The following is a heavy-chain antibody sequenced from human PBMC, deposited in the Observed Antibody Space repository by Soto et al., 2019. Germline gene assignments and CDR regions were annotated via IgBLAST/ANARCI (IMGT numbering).Heavy chain of an antibody. CDR2: IYPGDSDT. J-gene: IGHJ4*02. D-gene: IGHD2-15*01. Sequence: GESLKISCKGSGYSFTSYWIGWVRQMPGKGLEWMGIIYPGDSDTRYSPSFQGQVTISVDKSISTAYLQWSSLKASDTAMYYCARRGGYCSGGSCYSKGFFDYWGQGTLVTVSS. CDR3: ARRGGYCSGGSCYSKGFFDY. V-gene: IGHV5-51*01. CDR1: GYSFTSYW.